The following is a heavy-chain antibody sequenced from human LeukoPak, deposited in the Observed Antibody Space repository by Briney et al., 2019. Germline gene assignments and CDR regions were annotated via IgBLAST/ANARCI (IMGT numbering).Heavy chain of an antibody. CDR2: ISNSGDTT. CDR1: FKNYA. Sequence: GGSRRLSCAISFKNYAVSWVRQAPGKGLEWVAGISNSGDTTWDADSVKGRFTISRDNSKNTVYLQMDSLRADDTAVYYCAKNSIWETDYWGQGTLVTVSS. V-gene: IGHV3-23*01. J-gene: IGHJ4*02. CDR3: AKNSIWETDY. D-gene: IGHD1-26*01.